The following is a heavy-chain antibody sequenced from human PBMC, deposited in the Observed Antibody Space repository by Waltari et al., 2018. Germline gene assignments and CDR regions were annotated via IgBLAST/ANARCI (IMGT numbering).Heavy chain of an antibody. CDR2: IILPSGTV. V-gene: IGHV1-69*01. Sequence: QVQLVQSGAEVKRPGSSVKVSCPASGSTFPTYPLGWGRQAPGLGLEWMGGIILPSGTVEYAQKFQGRVTIIADESTSTAFMELSSLRSEDTAKYYCVRDRDCNNDDCYALFDYWGQGTQITVSS. J-gene: IGHJ4*02. CDR3: VRDRDCNNDDCYALFDY. CDR1: GSTFPTYP. D-gene: IGHD3-16*01.